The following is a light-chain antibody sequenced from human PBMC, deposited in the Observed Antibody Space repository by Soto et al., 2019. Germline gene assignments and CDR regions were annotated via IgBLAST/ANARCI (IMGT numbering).Light chain of an antibody. J-gene: IGKJ4*01. V-gene: IGKV3-20*01. CDR2: GAS. Sequence: EIVLTQSPGTLSLSPGERATLSCRASQSVSSSSLAWDQQKRGQAPRLLISGASSRATGIPDRFSGGGSGTDFTLTISRLEPEDFSVYYCQQYHNWPPRTFGGGTKVEIK. CDR3: QQYHNWPPRT. CDR1: QSVSSSS.